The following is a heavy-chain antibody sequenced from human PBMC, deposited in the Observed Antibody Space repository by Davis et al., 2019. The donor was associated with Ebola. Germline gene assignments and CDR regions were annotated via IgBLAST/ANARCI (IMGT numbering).Heavy chain of an antibody. CDR2: IIPILGIA. V-gene: IGHV1-69*02. CDR1: GGTFSSYT. CDR3: ARGMDV. Sequence: AASVKVSCKASGGTFSSYTISWVRQAPGQGLEWMGRIIPILGIANYAQKFQGRVTMTRDTSTSTVYMELSSLRSEDTAVYYCARGMDVWGKGTTVTVSS. J-gene: IGHJ6*04.